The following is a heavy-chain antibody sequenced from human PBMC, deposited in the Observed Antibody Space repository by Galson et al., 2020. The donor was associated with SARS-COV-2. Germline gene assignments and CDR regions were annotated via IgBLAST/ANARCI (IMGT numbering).Heavy chain of an antibody. CDR2: INPSGGGT. CDR3: ARDSQGGNDYNYLLF. D-gene: IGHD4-4*01. J-gene: IGHJ4*02. CDR1: GYTFTSYY. Sequence: GESLKISCKASGYTFTSYYIHWVRQAPGQGLEWMGIINPSGGGTTYAQKFQGRVTMTRDTSTSTVYMDLSSLRSEDTAVYYCARDSQGGNDYNYLLFWGQGTLVTVSS. V-gene: IGHV1-46*01.